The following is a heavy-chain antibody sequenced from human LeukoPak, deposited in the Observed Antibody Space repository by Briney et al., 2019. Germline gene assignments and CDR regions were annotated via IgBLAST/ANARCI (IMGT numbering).Heavy chain of an antibody. V-gene: IGHV3-30-3*01. CDR2: ISDTGYNQ. J-gene: IGHJ3*02. D-gene: IGHD1-26*01. CDR3: LTIVESVASDI. Sequence: GGSLRLSCAASGYTFTNYAIHWVRQAPGQGLEWITVISDTGYNQDYADAVKGRFTFSRDNAKNTLYLQMNSLRAEDTAVYYCLTIVESVASDIWGQGTMVTVSS. CDR1: GYTFTNYA.